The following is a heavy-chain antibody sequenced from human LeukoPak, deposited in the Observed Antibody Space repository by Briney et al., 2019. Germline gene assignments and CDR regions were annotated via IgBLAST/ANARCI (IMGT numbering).Heavy chain of an antibody. D-gene: IGHD3-3*01. CDR3: ARDAHYDFWSGYLDY. J-gene: IGHJ4*02. Sequence: GGSLRLSCAASGFTFSSYSMNWVRQAPWKGLELVSSISSSSSYIYYADSVKGRFTISRDNAKNSLYLQMNSLRAEDTAVYYCARDAHYDFWSGYLDYWGQGTLVTVSS. V-gene: IGHV3-21*01. CDR2: ISSSSSYI. CDR1: GFTFSSYS.